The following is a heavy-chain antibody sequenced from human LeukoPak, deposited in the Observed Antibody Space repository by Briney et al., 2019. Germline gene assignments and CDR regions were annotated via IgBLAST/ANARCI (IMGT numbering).Heavy chain of an antibody. CDR3: ARSIVVVPAATAFDY. CDR2: IIPIFGTA. CDR1: GGTFSSYA. J-gene: IGHJ4*02. D-gene: IGHD2-2*01. V-gene: IGHV1-69*01. Sequence: SVKVSCKASGGTFSSYAISWVRQAPGQGLEWTGGIIPIFGTANYAQKFQGRVTITADESTSTAYMELSSLRSEDTAVYYCARSIVVVPAATAFDYWGQGTLVTVSS.